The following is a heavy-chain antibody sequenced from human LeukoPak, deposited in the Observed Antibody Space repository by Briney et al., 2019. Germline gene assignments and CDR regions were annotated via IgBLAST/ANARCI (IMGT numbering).Heavy chain of an antibody. CDR2: ISSSDNHM. D-gene: IGHD1-26*01. J-gene: IGHJ4*02. Sequence: GGSLRLSCAASGFIFSDYYMSWIRQAPGKGLEWVSDISSSDNHMYYADSVKGRFTISRDNAKNSLYLQMNSLRDEDTAVYYCATHRESGSYFSPIDYWGQGTLVTVSS. CDR1: GFIFSDYY. CDR3: ATHRESGSYFSPIDY. V-gene: IGHV3-11*01.